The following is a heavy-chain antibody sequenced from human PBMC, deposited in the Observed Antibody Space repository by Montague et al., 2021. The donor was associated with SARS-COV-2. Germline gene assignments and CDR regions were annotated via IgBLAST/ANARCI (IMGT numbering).Heavy chain of an antibody. CDR2: AYHTGST. Sequence: SETLSLTCSVSGVSISSGSYYWSWVRQPPGKGLEWIGYAYHTGSTNYXPSLKSRVTLSIDTSKNQFSLNLTSVTAADTAVYYCVREKYYFDDSGSKWGQGTLVTV. J-gene: IGHJ4*02. CDR3: VREKYYFDDSGSK. CDR1: GVSISSGSYY. D-gene: IGHD3-22*01. V-gene: IGHV4-61*01.